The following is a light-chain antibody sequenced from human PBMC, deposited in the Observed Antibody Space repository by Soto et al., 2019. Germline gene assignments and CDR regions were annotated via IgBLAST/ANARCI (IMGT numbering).Light chain of an antibody. CDR1: QSVSSN. Sequence: EIVMTQSPATLSVSPGERATLSCRASQSVSSNLAWYQQKPGQAPRLLIYGASTRATGIPARFSGSGSGTEFTLTISSMQSEDFAVYYCHQYNNWPPWTFGRGTKVDIK. CDR2: GAS. V-gene: IGKV3-15*01. J-gene: IGKJ1*01. CDR3: HQYNNWPPWT.